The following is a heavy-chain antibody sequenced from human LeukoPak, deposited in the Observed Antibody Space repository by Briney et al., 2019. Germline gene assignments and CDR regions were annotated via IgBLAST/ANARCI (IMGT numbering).Heavy chain of an antibody. J-gene: IGHJ4*02. Sequence: PGRSLRLSCAASGFTFSYYGMHWVRQAPGKGLEWVAVISYDGSNKYYADSVKGRFTISRDNAKSSLFLQMNSLRDEDTAIYYCARGGAVRLDYWGQGTLVTVSS. CDR2: ISYDGSNK. D-gene: IGHD4/OR15-4a*01. CDR3: ARGGAVRLDY. CDR1: GFTFSYYG. V-gene: IGHV3-30*03.